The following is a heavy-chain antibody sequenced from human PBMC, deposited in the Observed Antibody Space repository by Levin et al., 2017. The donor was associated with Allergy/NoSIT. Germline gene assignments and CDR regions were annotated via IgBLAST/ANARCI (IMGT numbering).Heavy chain of an antibody. CDR3: AGWDTVTNYYYYGLDA. CDR2: IVPILGVT. D-gene: IGHD5-18*01. CDR1: GGTFSHYA. Sequence: ASVKVSCKASGGTFSHYAINWLRQAPGQGLEWMGRIVPILGVTNYAQRSQGRVTITADKSTSTAYMEVNSLTSEDTAVYYCAGWDTVTNYYYYGLDAWGQGTTVTVSS. J-gene: IGHJ6*02. V-gene: IGHV1-69*04.